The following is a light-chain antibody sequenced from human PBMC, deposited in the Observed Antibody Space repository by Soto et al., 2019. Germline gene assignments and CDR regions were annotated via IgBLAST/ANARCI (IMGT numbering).Light chain of an antibody. CDR3: QQYGSSRT. CDR1: QSLSSY. J-gene: IGKJ1*01. CDR2: GAS. V-gene: IGKV3-20*01. Sequence: EIVLTQSPGTLSLSPGERATVSCRSSQSLSSYLAWYQQKPGQAPRLLIYGASSRATGIPDRFSGSGSGTDFTLTISRLEPEDFAVYYCQQYGSSRTFGQGTKVDIK.